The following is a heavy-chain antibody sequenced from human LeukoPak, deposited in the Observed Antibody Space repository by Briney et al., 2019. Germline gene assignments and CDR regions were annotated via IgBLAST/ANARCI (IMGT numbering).Heavy chain of an antibody. Sequence: SVKVSCKASGGTFSSYAISWVRQAPGQGLEWMGGIIPIFGTANYAQKFQGRVTITADESTSTAYMELSSLRSEDTAVYYCASQPPPLAQQDYRGQGNPVTVSS. CDR2: IIPIFGTA. V-gene: IGHV1-69*13. CDR3: ASQPPPLAQQDY. CDR1: GGTFSSYA. J-gene: IGHJ4*03. D-gene: IGHD2-2*01.